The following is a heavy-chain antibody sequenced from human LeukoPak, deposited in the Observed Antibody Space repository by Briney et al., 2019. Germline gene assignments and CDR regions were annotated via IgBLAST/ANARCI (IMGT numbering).Heavy chain of an antibody. V-gene: IGHV4-34*01. CDR1: GGSFSGYY. Sequence: TPSETLSLTCAVYGGSFSGYYWSWIRQPPRKGLEWIGEINHSGSTNYNPSLKSRVTISVDTSKNQFSLKLSSVTAADTAVYYCARGRYYFDYWGQGTLVTVSS. J-gene: IGHJ4*02. CDR2: INHSGST. CDR3: ARGRYYFDY.